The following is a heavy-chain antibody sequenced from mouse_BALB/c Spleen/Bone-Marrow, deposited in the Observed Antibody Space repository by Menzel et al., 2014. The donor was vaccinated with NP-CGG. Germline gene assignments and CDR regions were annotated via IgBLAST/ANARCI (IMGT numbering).Heavy chain of an antibody. Sequence: EVQRVESGGGLVQPGGSLKLSCAASGFTFSGYGMSWVRQTPDKGLELVATISGNGSSTYYPDSVKGRFTISRDNARNTLYLQMSSLKSEDTAMYYCARGRDWFDYWGQGTTLTVSS. V-gene: IGHV5-6-3*01. CDR3: ARGRDWFDY. D-gene: IGHD3-3*01. CDR1: GFTFSGYG. J-gene: IGHJ2*01. CDR2: ISGNGSST.